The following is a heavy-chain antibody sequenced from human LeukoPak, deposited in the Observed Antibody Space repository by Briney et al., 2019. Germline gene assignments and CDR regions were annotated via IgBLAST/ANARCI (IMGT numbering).Heavy chain of an antibody. CDR2: IYYRGST. J-gene: IGHJ5*02. Sequence: SETLSLTCTGSGGSISGHYWSWIRQPPGKGLEWVGYIYYRGSTSYNPSLKSRVTISVDTSKNQFSLVLSSVTAADTAVYYCARDLISEYSRSHSHFDPWGQGTLVTVSS. CDR3: ARDLISEYSRSHSHFDP. CDR1: GGSISGHY. V-gene: IGHV4-59*11. D-gene: IGHD5-12*01.